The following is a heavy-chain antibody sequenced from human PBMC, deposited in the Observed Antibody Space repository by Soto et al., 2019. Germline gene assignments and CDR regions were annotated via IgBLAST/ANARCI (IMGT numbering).Heavy chain of an antibody. CDR2: IYWDDDK. J-gene: IGHJ3*02. Sequence: QITLKESGPPLVKPTQTLTLTCTFSGFSLSTSGVGVGWIRQPPGKALEWLALIYWDDDKRYSPSLKSRLTITKDTSKNQVVLTMTNMDPVDTATYYCAHSLPYSSSWYAASAFDIWGQGTMVTVSS. V-gene: IGHV2-5*02. D-gene: IGHD6-13*01. CDR3: AHSLPYSSSWYAASAFDI. CDR1: GFSLSTSGVG.